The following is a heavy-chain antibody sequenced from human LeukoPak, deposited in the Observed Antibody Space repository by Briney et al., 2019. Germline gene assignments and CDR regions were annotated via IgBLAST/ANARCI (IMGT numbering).Heavy chain of an antibody. CDR3: ARTGTYYDSSGRHYYYYYMDV. Sequence: SETLSLTCTVSGGSISSYYWSWIRQPPGKGLEWIGYIYYSGSTNYNPSLKSRVTISVGTSKNQFSLKLSSVTAADTAVYYCARTGTYYDSSGRHYYYYYMDVWGKGTTVTISS. CDR1: GGSISSYY. D-gene: IGHD3-22*01. V-gene: IGHV4-59*01. CDR2: IYYSGST. J-gene: IGHJ6*03.